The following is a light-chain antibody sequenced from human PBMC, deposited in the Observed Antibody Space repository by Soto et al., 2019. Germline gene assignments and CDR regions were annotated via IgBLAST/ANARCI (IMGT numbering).Light chain of an antibody. J-gene: IGLJ2*01. CDR1: SSNIGSNI. CDR3: SAWDASLNAVL. Sequence: QSVLSQPPSASGTPGQRVTISCSGRSSNIGSNIVNWYQQLPGTAPKLLIYSNDQRPSGFPDRFSGSKSGTSASLAISGLQSEDEADYYCSAWDASLNAVLFGGGTKLTVL. CDR2: SND. V-gene: IGLV1-44*01.